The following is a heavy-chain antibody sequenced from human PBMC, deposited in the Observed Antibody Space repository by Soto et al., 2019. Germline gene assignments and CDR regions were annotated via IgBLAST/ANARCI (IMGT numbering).Heavy chain of an antibody. CDR3: ARHDFWSGYPDY. J-gene: IGHJ4*02. V-gene: IGHV4-39*01. Sequence: SETLSLTCTFSGGSISSSSYYWGWIRQPPGKGLEWIGSIYYSGSTYYNPSLKSRVTISVDTSKNQFSLKLSSVTAADTAVYYCARHDFWSGYPDYWGQGTLVTVSS. CDR2: IYYSGST. CDR1: GGSISSSSYY. D-gene: IGHD3-3*01.